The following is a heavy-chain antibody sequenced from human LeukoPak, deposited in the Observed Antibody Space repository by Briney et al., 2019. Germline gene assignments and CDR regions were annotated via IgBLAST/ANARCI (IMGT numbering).Heavy chain of an antibody. CDR3: ATFDILTGYWFDY. CDR1: GYTFTSYD. Sequence: EASVKVSCKASGYTFTSYDINWVRQATGQGLEWMGWMNPNSGNTGYAQKFQGRVTMTRNTSISTAYMELSSLRSEDTAVYYCATFDILTGYWFDYWGQGTLVTVSS. CDR2: MNPNSGNT. D-gene: IGHD3-9*01. J-gene: IGHJ4*02. V-gene: IGHV1-8*01.